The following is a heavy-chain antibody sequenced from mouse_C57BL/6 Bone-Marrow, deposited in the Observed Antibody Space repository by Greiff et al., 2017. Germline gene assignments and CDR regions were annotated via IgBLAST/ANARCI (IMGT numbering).Heavy chain of an antibody. V-gene: IGHV2-2*01. CDR2: IWSGGST. CDR1: GFSLTSYG. Sequence: QVQLQQSGPGLVQPSQSLSITCTVSGFSLTSYGVHWVRQSPGKGLEWLGVIWSGGSTDYNAAFISRLSISKDNSKSQFFFKMNSLQADDTAIYYCARDYGSSYWYFDVWGTGTTVTVSS. D-gene: IGHD1-1*01. J-gene: IGHJ1*03. CDR3: ARDYGSSYWYFDV.